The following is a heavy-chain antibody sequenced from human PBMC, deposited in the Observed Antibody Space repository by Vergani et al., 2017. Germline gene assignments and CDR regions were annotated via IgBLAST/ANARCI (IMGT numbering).Heavy chain of an antibody. J-gene: IGHJ3*02. D-gene: IGHD4/OR15-4a*01. V-gene: IGHV5-51*03. CDR3: ATYPWTDYALTRNYAFDI. CDR2: IYPGDSNT. Sequence: EVQLVQSGAEVKKPGESLKISCKGSGYSFTSYWIGWVRQMPGKGLEWMGIIYPGDSNTRYSPSFQGQVTISADKSISTAYLQWSSLQASDTATYYCATYPWTDYALTRNYAFDIWGQGTMVTVSS. CDR1: GYSFTSYW.